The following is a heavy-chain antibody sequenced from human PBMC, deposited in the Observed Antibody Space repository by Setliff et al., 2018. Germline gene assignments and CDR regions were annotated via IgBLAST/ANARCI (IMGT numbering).Heavy chain of an antibody. CDR2: IIPIFGTA. CDR1: GGTFINYA. J-gene: IGHJ4*02. V-gene: IGHV1-69*13. CDR3: ARVSRTIVAARGFDY. Sequence: EASVKVSCKASGGTFINYAISWVRQAPGQGLEWMGGIIPIFGTANYAQKFQGRVTITADDSTSTAYMELSSLRSEDTAVYYCARVSRTIVAARGFDYWGQGTLVTVSS. D-gene: IGHD1-26*01.